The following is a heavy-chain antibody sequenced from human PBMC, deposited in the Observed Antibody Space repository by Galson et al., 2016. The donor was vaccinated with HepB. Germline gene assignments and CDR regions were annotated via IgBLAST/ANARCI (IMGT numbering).Heavy chain of an antibody. V-gene: IGHV3-23*01. CDR2: ISGTGGST. J-gene: IGHJ1*01. D-gene: IGHD3-3*01. CDR3: ANVFWSDSSEGPLRH. CDR1: GIRLSNYA. Sequence: SLRLSCAASGIRLSNYAMSWVRQAPGKGLEGVSVISGTGGSTYYADSVRGRFTISRDNSKDTLSLQMNSLRPDNTAVYFCANVFWSDSSEGPLRHWGQGTLVSVSS.